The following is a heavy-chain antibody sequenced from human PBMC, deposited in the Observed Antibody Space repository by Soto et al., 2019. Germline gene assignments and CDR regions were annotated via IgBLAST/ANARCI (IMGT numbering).Heavy chain of an antibody. CDR3: VRAKKGGFDY. D-gene: IGHD3-16*01. V-gene: IGHV3-53*01. CDR2: SYSGGNT. Sequence: EVQLVESGGGLIQPGESLRLSCAASGFIVSNDYMSWVRQAPGKGLELVSFSYSGGNTDYADSVKGRFTASRDNSKNTVYLQMSSLRAEDTAVYYCVRAKKGGFDYWGQGTLVTVSS. CDR1: GFIVSNDY. J-gene: IGHJ4*02.